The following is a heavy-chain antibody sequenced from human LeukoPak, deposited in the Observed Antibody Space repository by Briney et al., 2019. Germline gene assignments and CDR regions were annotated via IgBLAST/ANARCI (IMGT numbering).Heavy chain of an antibody. V-gene: IGHV4-59*08. CDR1: GGSXSSYY. CDR2: XXXSGST. CDR3: ARLEAVAGMGGYYYYYGMDV. D-gene: IGHD6-19*01. Sequence: SETLSLTCTVSGGSXSSYYWSWIRQPPGXXLEWIGYXXXSGSTNYNPSLKSRVTISVDTSKNQFSLKLSSVTAADTAVYYCARLEAVAGMGGYYYYYGMDVWGQGTTVTVSS. J-gene: IGHJ6*02.